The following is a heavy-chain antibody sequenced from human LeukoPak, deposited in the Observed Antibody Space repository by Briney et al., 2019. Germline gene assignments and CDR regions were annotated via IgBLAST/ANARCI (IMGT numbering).Heavy chain of an antibody. CDR1: GYTFTGYY. Sequence: VASVKVSCKASGYTFTGYYMHWVRQAPGQGLEWMGWINPNSGGTNYAQKFQGRVTMTRDTSISTAYLELSRLRSDDTAVDYCARDGWYISYMDVWGKGTTVTVS. D-gene: IGHD6-19*01. V-gene: IGHV1-2*02. J-gene: IGHJ6*03. CDR2: INPNSGGT. CDR3: ARDGWYISYMDV.